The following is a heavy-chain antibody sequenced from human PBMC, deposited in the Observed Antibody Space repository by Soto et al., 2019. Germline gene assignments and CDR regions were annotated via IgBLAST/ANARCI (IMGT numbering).Heavy chain of an antibody. CDR3: ARGMWELPIDY. D-gene: IGHD1-26*01. J-gene: IGHJ4*02. V-gene: IGHV1-18*01. CDR2: ISPYNDNT. CDR1: DYTFTSYG. Sequence: QVQLVQSGAEVKKPGASVKVSCKASDYTFTSYGINWVRQAPGQGLEWMGWISPYNDNTQYAQRFQGRVTLTTDTSTNTAYMELRSPRSDDTAVYYCARGMWELPIDYWGQGTLVTVSS.